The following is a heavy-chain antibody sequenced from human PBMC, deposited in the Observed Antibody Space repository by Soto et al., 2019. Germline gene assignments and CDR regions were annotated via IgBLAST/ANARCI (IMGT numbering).Heavy chain of an antibody. J-gene: IGHJ5*02. Sequence: VLGCNICDPGVRRILQPKRKGLEWVGRIKSITDGGTTDYAAPVKGRFTISRDDSKDTLYLQMNNLRTEDTAVYHCFFYSADVGIRAGRSVSAFLRNRSTDP. V-gene: IGHV3-15*01. D-gene: IGHD1-1*01. CDR2: IKSITDGGTT. CDR3: FFYSADVGIRAGRSVSAFLRNRSTDP. CDR1: GCNICDPG.